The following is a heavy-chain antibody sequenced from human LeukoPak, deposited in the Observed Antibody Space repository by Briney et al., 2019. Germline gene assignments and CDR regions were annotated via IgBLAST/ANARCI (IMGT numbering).Heavy chain of an antibody. CDR2: ISAYNGNT. Sequence: GASAKVSCKASCYTFTSYGFSSGRRAPGQQVEGLRGISAYNGNTNYEQKLQGRVTMTTDTSTSKAYMELRSLRSDDTAVYYCARGWGELLGSWFDPWRQGTLVSVPS. CDR3: ARGWGELLGSWFDP. D-gene: IGHD1-26*01. J-gene: IGHJ5*02. CDR1: CYTFTSYG. V-gene: IGHV1-18*01.